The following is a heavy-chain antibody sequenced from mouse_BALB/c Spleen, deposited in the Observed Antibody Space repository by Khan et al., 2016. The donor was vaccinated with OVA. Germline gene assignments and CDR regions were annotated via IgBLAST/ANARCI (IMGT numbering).Heavy chain of an antibody. CDR3: APVGNYYVAFAY. CDR2: IYPFNDDT. J-gene: IGHJ3*01. D-gene: IGHD1-1*01. Sequence: MQLEESGPELVKPGASVKMSCKASGYTFTSYVMHWVKQKPGLGLEWIGYIYPFNDDTKYNEKFKGKATMTSDKSSSTAYMELSSLTSEDSAVYYCAPVGNYYVAFAYWGQGTLVTGSA. CDR1: GYTFTSYV. V-gene: IGHV1S136*01.